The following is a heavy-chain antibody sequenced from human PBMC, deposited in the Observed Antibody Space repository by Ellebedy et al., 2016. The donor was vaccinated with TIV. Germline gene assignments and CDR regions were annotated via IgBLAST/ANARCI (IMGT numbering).Heavy chain of an antibody. CDR1: RLTVTGNY. CDR3: ARDIAPVPSYYANNDYYWVDAFDI. Sequence: PGGSLRLSCAVSRLTVTGNYISWVRQAPGKGLEWVSVIYAGGATHYAGSVKGRFTISRDKSKNTVNLKMNSLRAEDTAVYYCARDIAPVPSYYANNDYYWVDAFDIWGQGTMVTVSS. V-gene: IGHV3-66*01. CDR2: IYAGGAT. J-gene: IGHJ3*02. D-gene: IGHD2/OR15-2a*01.